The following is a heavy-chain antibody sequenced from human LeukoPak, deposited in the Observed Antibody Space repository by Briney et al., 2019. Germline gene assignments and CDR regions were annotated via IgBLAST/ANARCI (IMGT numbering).Heavy chain of an antibody. CDR3: ARQNTIFGVDPFDY. V-gene: IGHV1-18*01. CDR2: ISAYNGNT. Sequence: ASVKVSCKASGYTFTSYGISWVRQAPGQGLEWMGWISAYNGNTNYAQKLQGRVTMTTDTSTSTAYMELRSLRSDDTAVYYCARQNTIFGVDPFDYWGQGTLVTASS. CDR1: GYTFTSYG. J-gene: IGHJ4*02. D-gene: IGHD3-3*01.